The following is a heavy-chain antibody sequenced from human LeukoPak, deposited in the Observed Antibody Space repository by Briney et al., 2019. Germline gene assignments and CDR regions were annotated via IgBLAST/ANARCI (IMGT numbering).Heavy chain of an antibody. V-gene: IGHV3-7*01. Sequence: GGSLRLSCAASGFTFSSYWMSWVRQAPGKGLEWVANIKQDGSEKYYVDSVKGRFTISRDNAKNSLYLQMNSLRAEDTAVYYCARAGSGYDYGFDYWGRGTLVTVSS. CDR3: ARAGSGYDYGFDY. J-gene: IGHJ4*02. CDR2: IKQDGSEK. D-gene: IGHD5-12*01. CDR1: GFTFSSYW.